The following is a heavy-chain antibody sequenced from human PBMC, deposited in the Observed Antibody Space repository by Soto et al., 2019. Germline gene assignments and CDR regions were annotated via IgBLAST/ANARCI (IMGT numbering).Heavy chain of an antibody. CDR1: GGSISSSSYY. CDR3: ARQQTTVVTQAYFDH. J-gene: IGHJ4*02. D-gene: IGHD2-21*02. Sequence: SETLSLTCTVSGGSISSSSYYWGWIRQPPGKGLEWIGSIYYSGRTYYNPSFKSRVTISIDTSKNQFSLKLSSVTATDTAVYYCARQQTTVVTQAYFDHWAREPWSPSPQ. CDR2: IYYSGRT. V-gene: IGHV4-39*01.